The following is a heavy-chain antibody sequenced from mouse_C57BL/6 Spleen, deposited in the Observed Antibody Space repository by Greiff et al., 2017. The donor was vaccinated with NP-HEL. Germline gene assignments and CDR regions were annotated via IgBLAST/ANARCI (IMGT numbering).Heavy chain of an antibody. CDR1: GFTFSDYG. D-gene: IGHD2-2*01. CDR2: ISSGSSTI. CDR3: ARKNGYGYYAMDY. Sequence: EVKLVESGGGLVKPGGSLKLSCAASGFTFSDYGMHWVRQAPEKGLEWVAYISSGSSTIYYADTVKGRFTISRDNAKNTLFLQMTSLRSEDTAMDYCARKNGYGYYAMDYWGQGTSVTVSS. J-gene: IGHJ4*01. V-gene: IGHV5-17*01.